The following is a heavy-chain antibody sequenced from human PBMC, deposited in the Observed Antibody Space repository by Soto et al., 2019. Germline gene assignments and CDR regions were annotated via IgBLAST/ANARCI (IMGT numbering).Heavy chain of an antibody. CDR2: IDSGGNT. D-gene: IGHD6-13*01. CDR3: ARILYSNTFYYYYMDV. J-gene: IGHJ6*03. CDR1: GFTVTSNY. V-gene: IGHV3-53*04. Sequence: GGSLRLSCAASGFTVTSNYMTWVRQAPGKGLEWVSVIDSGGNTYYADSVKGRFTISRHNSKNTLYLQMSSLRREDTAVYYCARILYSNTFYYYYMDVWGKGTTVTVSS.